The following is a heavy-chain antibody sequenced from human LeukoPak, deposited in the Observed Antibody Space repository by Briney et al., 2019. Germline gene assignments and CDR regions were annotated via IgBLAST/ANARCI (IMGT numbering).Heavy chain of an antibody. CDR3: SATSGRTGGNS. Sequence: PGGSLRLSCAASRFTFSSYWMSWVRQAPGKGLEWVANIKQDGSEKYYVDSVKGRFTVSRDNVKNSLYLQMNSLRADDTAVYYCSATSGRTGGNSWGQGALVTVSS. D-gene: IGHD3-16*01. J-gene: IGHJ4*02. CDR1: RFTFSSYW. CDR2: IKQDGSEK. V-gene: IGHV3-7*03.